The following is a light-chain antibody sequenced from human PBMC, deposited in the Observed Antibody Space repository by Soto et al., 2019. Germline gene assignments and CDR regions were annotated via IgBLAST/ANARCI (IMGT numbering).Light chain of an antibody. Sequence: QSALTQPPSVSGSPGQSVTISCTGTSSDVGSYNRVSWYQQPPGTAPKLMIYEVSNRPSGVPDRVSGSKSGNTAALTISGLQAEDEADYYCSSYTSSDTYVVFGGGTKVTVL. CDR1: SSDVGSYNR. CDR2: EVS. J-gene: IGLJ2*01. CDR3: SSYTSSDTYVV. V-gene: IGLV2-18*02.